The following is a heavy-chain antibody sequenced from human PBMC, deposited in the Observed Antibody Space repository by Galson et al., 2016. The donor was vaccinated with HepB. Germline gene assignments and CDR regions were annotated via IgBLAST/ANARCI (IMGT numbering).Heavy chain of an antibody. Sequence: SETLSLTCAVSGGSISGYYWTWIRQPPGKGLEWIGSIYYSGSTYYNPSLKSRVTISVDTSKNQFSLKLSSVTAADTAVYYCARHAYSSVFWYFDLWGRGTLVTVSS. D-gene: IGHD6-19*01. J-gene: IGHJ2*01. V-gene: IGHV4-59*05. CDR1: GGSISGYY. CDR3: ARHAYSSVFWYFDL. CDR2: IYYSGST.